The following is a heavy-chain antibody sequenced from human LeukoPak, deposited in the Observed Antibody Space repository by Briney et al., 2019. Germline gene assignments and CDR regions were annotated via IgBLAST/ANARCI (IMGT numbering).Heavy chain of an antibody. Sequence: SQTLSLTCTVSGGSIRSGDYYWRWIRHPPGKGLEWIGYIYYSGSTYYNPSLKSRVTISVDTAKNQFSLKLSSVTAADTAVYYCAREDGRNDGYYYYYMDVWGKGTTVTVSS. J-gene: IGHJ6*03. D-gene: IGHD1-1*01. CDR2: IYYSGST. CDR1: GGSIRSGDYY. V-gene: IGHV4-30-4*08. CDR3: AREDGRNDGYYYYYMDV.